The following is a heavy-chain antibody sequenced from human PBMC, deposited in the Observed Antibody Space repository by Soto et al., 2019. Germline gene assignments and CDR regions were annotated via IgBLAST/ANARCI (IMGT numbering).Heavy chain of an antibody. CDR3: ALHFYGVEYYYYYGMDV. Sequence: QVQLVQSGAEVKKPGASVKVSCKASGYTFTSYDINWVRQATGQGLEWMGWMNPNSGNTGYAQKFQGRVTMTRNTSISTAYMELSSLRSEDTAVYYCALHFYGVEYYYYYGMDVWGQGTTVTVSS. D-gene: IGHD4-17*01. CDR2: MNPNSGNT. CDR1: GYTFTSYD. V-gene: IGHV1-8*01. J-gene: IGHJ6*02.